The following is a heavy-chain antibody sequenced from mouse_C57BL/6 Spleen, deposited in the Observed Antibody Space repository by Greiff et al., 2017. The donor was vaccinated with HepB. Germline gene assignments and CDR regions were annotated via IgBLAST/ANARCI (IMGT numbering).Heavy chain of an antibody. Sequence: EVQVVESGGGLVKPGGSLKLSCAASGFTFSSYAMSWVRQTPEKRLEWVATISDGGSYTYYPDNVKGRFTISRDNAKNNLYLQMSHLKSEDTAMYYCARDTTVVPYFDYWGQGTTLTVSS. CDR1: GFTFSSYA. J-gene: IGHJ2*01. D-gene: IGHD1-1*01. CDR2: ISDGGSYT. CDR3: ARDTTVVPYFDY. V-gene: IGHV5-4*01.